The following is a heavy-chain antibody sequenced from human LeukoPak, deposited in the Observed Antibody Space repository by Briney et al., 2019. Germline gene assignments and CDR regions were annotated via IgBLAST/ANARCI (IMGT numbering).Heavy chain of an antibody. CDR1: GFTFSRYW. J-gene: IGHJ4*01. CDR2: IKHDGSDK. Sequence: GGSLRLSCAASGFTFSRYWMSCVRQAPGKGLEWVANIKHDGSDKYYVDSVKGRFTTSRDNAENSLYLQMNSLRAEDTAMCYCARSQSLGYWGQGTLVTVSS. CDR3: ARSQSLGY. V-gene: IGHV3-7*04.